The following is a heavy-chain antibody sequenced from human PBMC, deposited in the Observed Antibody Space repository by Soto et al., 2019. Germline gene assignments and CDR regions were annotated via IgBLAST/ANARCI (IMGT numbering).Heavy chain of an antibody. CDR3: AKGTSVYFDY. CDR1: GFTFSSYG. CDR2: ISYDGSNK. V-gene: IGHV3-30*18. J-gene: IGHJ4*02. Sequence: QVQLVESGGGVVQPGRSLRLSCAASGFTFSSYGMHWVRQAPGKGLEWGAVISYDGSNKYYADSVKGRFTISRDNSKNTLYLQMNSLRAEDTAVYYCAKGTSVYFDYWGQGTLVTVSS.